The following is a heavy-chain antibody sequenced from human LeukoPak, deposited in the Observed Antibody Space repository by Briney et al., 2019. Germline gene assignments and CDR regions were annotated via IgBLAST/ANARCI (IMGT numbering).Heavy chain of an antibody. J-gene: IGHJ6*03. CDR2: VSPDGSVE. V-gene: IGHV3-30*01. CDR3: ARASITSTYYHYYMDV. D-gene: IGHD3-10*01. Sequence: SGGSLRLSCAASGFTFRSYAMTWVRQAPGKGLEWVVVVSPDGSVENYADSVKGRFTISRDNSKNTVYLQMNSLSTEDTAVYYCARASITSTYYHYYMDVWGKGTTVTVSS. CDR1: GFTFRSYA.